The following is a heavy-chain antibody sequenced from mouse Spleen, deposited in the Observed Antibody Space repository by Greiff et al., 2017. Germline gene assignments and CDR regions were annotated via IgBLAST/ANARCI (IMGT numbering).Heavy chain of an antibody. CDR2: IDPSDSET. CDR1: GYTFTSYW. J-gene: IGHJ4*01. Sequence: VQRVESGAELVKPGAPVKLSCKASGYTFTSYWMNWVKQRPGRGLEWIGRIDPSDSETHYNQKFKDKATLTVDKSSSTAYIQLSSLTSEDSAVYYCARGYDGYLLYAMDYWGQGTSVTVSS. CDR3: ARGYDGYLLYAMDY. V-gene: IGHV1-69*02. D-gene: IGHD2-3*01.